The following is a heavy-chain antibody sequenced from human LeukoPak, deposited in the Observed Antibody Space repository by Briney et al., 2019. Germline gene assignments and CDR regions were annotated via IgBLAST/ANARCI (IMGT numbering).Heavy chain of an antibody. CDR3: TTGTLGTTGTTGY. CDR2: IKNSGTT. CDR1: GFAFSNAW. D-gene: IGHD1-1*01. V-gene: IGHV3-15*01. Sequence: PGGSLRLSCAASGFAFSNAWMSWVRQAPGKGLEWVGRIKNSGTTDYAAPVKGRFSISRDDSKNTVYVQMNSLKSEDTAVYYCTTGTLGTTGTTGYWGQGTLVTVSS. J-gene: IGHJ4*02.